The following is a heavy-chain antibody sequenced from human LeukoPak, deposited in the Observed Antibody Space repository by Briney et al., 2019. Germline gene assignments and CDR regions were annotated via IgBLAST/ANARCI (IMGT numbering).Heavy chain of an antibody. D-gene: IGHD6-19*01. J-gene: IGHJ4*02. CDR1: GYTFTSYD. CDR3: ARGSGYSSGLADY. V-gene: IGHV1-8*01. CDR2: MNPNSGNT. Sequence: ASVKVSCKASGYTFTSYDINWARQATGQGLEWMGWMNPNSGNTGYAHKVQGRVTMTRNTSISTAYMKLSSLRSEDTAVYYCARGSGYSSGLADYSGQGKLVTVSS.